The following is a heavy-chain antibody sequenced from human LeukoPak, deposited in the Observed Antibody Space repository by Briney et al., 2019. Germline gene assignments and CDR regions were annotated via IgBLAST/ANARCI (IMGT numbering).Heavy chain of an antibody. CDR2: IYYSGST. Sequence: SQTLSLTCTVSGGSISSGGYYWSWIRQHPGKGLEWIGYIYYSGSTYYNPSLKSRVTISVDTSKNQFSLKLSSVTAADTAVYYCARYPNYYDSSGPFAIDIWGQGTMVTVSS. V-gene: IGHV4-31*03. CDR1: GGSISSGGYY. J-gene: IGHJ3*02. CDR3: ARYPNYYDSSGPFAIDI. D-gene: IGHD3-22*01.